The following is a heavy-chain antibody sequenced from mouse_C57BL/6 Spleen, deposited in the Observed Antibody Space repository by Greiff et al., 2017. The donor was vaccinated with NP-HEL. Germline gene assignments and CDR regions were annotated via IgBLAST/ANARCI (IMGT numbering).Heavy chain of an antibody. CDR1: GFTFSDYG. V-gene: IGHV5-17*01. CDR2: ISSGSSTI. CDR3: AKEDVYYYAMDY. Sequence: EVQVVESGGGLVKPGGSLKLSCAASGFTFSDYGMHWVRQAPEKGLEWVAYISSGSSTIYYADTVKGRFTISRDNAKNTLFLQMTSLRSEDTAMYYCAKEDVYYYAMDYWGQGTSVTVSS. J-gene: IGHJ4*01.